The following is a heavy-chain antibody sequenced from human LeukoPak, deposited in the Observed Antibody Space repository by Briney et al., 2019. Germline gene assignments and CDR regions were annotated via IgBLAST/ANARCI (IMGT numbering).Heavy chain of an antibody. V-gene: IGHV3-48*01. J-gene: IGHJ5*02. CDR2: ISSASNTI. CDR3: ARDGWFGDYNWFDP. Sequence: GGSLRLSCAASGFTFSSYSMNWVRQAPGKGLEWVSYISSASNTIYYADSGKGRFTISRDNAKNSLYLQMNSLRAEDTAMYYCARDGWFGDYNWFDPWGQGTLVTVSS. D-gene: IGHD3-10*01. CDR1: GFTFSSYS.